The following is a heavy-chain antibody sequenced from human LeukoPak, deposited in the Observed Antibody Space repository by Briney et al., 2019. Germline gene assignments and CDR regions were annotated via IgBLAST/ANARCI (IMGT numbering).Heavy chain of an antibody. CDR2: ISWNSGSI. D-gene: IGHD3-3*01. V-gene: IGHV3-9*01. CDR3: AKAHGREWLLKN. Sequence: GRSLRLSCAASGFTFDDYAMHWVRHAPGKGLEWVSGISWNSGSIGYADSVKGRFTISRDNAKNSLYLQMNSLRAEDTALYYCAKAHGREWLLKNWGQGTLVTVSS. J-gene: IGHJ4*02. CDR1: GFTFDDYA.